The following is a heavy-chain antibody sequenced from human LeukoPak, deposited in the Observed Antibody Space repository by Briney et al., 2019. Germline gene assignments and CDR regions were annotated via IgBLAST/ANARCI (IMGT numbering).Heavy chain of an antibody. J-gene: IGHJ6*02. CDR3: ARIGASGSYSYYYYGMDV. V-gene: IGHV4-59*01. Sequence: SETLSLTCTVSGASIGSYYWNWIRQPPGKGLQWIGYIYYSGTTNYNPSLKSRVTISIDTSKNQFSLELSSVTAADTAVYYCARIGASGSYSYYYYGMDVWGQGTTVTVSS. CDR2: IYYSGTT. D-gene: IGHD1-26*01. CDR1: GASIGSYY.